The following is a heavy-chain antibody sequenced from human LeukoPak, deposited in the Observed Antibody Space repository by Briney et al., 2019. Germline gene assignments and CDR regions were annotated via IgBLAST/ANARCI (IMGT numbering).Heavy chain of an antibody. J-gene: IGHJ6*02. CDR1: GFTFSSYA. Sequence: GGSLRLSCAASGFTFSSYAMHWVRQAPGKGLEWVAVISYDGSNKYYADSVKGRFTISRDNSKNTLYLQMNSLRAEDTAVYYCAREGYDYGMDVWGQGTTVTVSS. CDR3: AREGYDYGMDV. V-gene: IGHV3-30-3*01. CDR2: ISYDGSNK.